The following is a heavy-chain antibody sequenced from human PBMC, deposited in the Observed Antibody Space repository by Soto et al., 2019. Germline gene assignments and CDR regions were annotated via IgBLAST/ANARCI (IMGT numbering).Heavy chain of an antibody. CDR3: ARGHGLTGYVLSYYSMDV. Sequence: PSQTLSLTCAISGDSVSSNSAAWNWIRQSPSRGLEWLGRTYYRSKWYNDYAVSVKSRITINPDTSKNQFSLQLNSVTPDDTAVYYCARGHGLTGYVLSYYSMDVWGQGTTVTVSS. CDR1: GDSVSSNSAA. V-gene: IGHV6-1*01. CDR2: TYYRSKWYN. D-gene: IGHD3-9*01. J-gene: IGHJ6*02.